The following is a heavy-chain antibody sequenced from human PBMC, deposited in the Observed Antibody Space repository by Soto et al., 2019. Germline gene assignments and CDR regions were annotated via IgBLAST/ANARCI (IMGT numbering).Heavy chain of an antibody. D-gene: IGHD3-22*01. CDR2: IYPGDSDT. CDR1: GYSFTIYW. J-gene: IGHJ5*02. V-gene: IGHV5-51*01. CDR3: ARQVNYDSSPGGWFDP. Sequence: GESLKISCKGSGYSFTIYWIGWVRQMPGKGLEWMGIIYPGDSDTRYSPSFQGQVTISTDKSISTVYLQWSSLKASDTAMYYCARQVNYDSSPGGWFDPWGQGTLVTVSS.